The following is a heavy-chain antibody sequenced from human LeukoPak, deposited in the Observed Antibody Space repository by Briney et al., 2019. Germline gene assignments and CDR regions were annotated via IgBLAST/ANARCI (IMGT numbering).Heavy chain of an antibody. V-gene: IGHV3-13*01. CDR1: GFNFKNYD. CDR2: IGTVTDT. J-gene: IGHJ4*02. D-gene: IGHD3-16*01. CDR3: ARGWGGYGRSWGALDF. Sequence: GGSLRLSCAASGFNFKNYDFHWVRQAAGKRLEWVSGIGTVTDTFYLDSVEGRFTISRENAKNSFYLQMNGLRAGDTAVYYCARGWGGYGRSWGALDFWGQGILVTVSS.